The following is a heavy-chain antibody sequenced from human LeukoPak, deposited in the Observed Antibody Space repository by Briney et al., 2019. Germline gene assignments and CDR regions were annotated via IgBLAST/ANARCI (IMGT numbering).Heavy chain of an antibody. V-gene: IGHV1-69*01. Sequence: ASVKVSCKASGGTFSSYAISWVRQAPGQGLEWMGGIIPIFGTANYAQKFQGRVTITADESTSTAYMELSSLRSEDTAVYYCARDKVPIVGATYDVFDIWGQGTMVTVSS. J-gene: IGHJ3*02. D-gene: IGHD1-26*01. CDR1: GGTFSSYA. CDR2: IIPIFGTA. CDR3: ARDKVPIVGATYDVFDI.